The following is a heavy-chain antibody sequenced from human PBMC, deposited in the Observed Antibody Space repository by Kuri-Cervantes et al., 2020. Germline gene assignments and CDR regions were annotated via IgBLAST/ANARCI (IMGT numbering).Heavy chain of an antibody. CDR3: ARHEWYSNYYFDC. Sequence: SETLSLTCTVFDDSVSRNWWSWIRQPPGKGLEWIGEINHSGSTNYNPSLKSRVTISVDTSKNQFSLKLSSVTAADTAVYYCARHEWYSNYYFDCWGQGTLVTVSS. CDR1: DDSVSRNW. D-gene: IGHD4-11*01. J-gene: IGHJ4*02. V-gene: IGHV4-34*01. CDR2: INHSGST.